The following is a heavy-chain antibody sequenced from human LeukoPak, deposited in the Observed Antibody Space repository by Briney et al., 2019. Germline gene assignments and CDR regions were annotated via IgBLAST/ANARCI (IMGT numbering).Heavy chain of an antibody. J-gene: IGHJ6*02. D-gene: IGHD6-13*01. CDR1: GFAFRTCT. CDR3: GGEFSSSPASMDV. CDR2: ISSTSDYI. Sequence: PGGSLRLSCAASGFAFRTCTMNWVRQAPGKGLEWVSFISSTSDYIYYADSVKGRFTISRDNARNSLYLQMNSLREGDTAVYYCGGEFSSSPASMDVWGQGATVTVSS. V-gene: IGHV3-21*06.